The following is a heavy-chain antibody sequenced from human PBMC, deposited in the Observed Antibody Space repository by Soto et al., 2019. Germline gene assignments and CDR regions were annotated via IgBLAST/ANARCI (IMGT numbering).Heavy chain of an antibody. J-gene: IGHJ4*02. CDR2: ISYDGSNK. CDR3: AKDLFVRVDTAMVRIPTYFDY. Sequence: GSLRLSCAASGFTFSSYGMHWVRQAPGKGLEWVAVISYDGSNKYYADSVKGRFTISRDNSKNTLYLQMNSLRAEDTAVYYCAKDLFVRVDTAMVRIPTYFDYWGQGTLVTVSS. CDR1: GFTFSSYG. V-gene: IGHV3-30*18. D-gene: IGHD5-18*01.